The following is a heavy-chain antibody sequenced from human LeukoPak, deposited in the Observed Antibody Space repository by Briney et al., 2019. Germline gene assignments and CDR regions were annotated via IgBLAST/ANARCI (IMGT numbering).Heavy chain of an antibody. CDR1: GFTFSSYA. Sequence: RTGGSLRLSCAASGFTFSSYAMSWVRQAPGKGLEWVSAISGSGGSTYYADSVKGRFTISRDNSKNTLYLQMNSLRAEDTAVYYCATLVGATTWDAFDIWGQGTMVTVSS. V-gene: IGHV3-23*01. J-gene: IGHJ3*02. CDR3: ATLVGATTWDAFDI. CDR2: ISGSGGST. D-gene: IGHD1-26*01.